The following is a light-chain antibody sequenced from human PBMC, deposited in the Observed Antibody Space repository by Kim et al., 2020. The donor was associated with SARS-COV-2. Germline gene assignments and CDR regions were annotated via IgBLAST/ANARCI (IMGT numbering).Light chain of an antibody. V-gene: IGKV3-20*01. Sequence: EIVLTQSPGTLSLSPGERATLSCRASQSVSSNYLAWYQQKPGQAPRLLIYGASSRATGIPDRFSGSGSGTDFTLTITRLEPEDFAVYYCQQYSSSPPTFGQATKVDIK. CDR2: GAS. J-gene: IGKJ1*01. CDR3: QQYSSSPPT. CDR1: QSVSSNY.